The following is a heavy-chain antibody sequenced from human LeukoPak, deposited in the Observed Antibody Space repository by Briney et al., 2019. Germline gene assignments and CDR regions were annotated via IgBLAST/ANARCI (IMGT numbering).Heavy chain of an antibody. CDR1: GFTFSSYA. CDR3: ARVDRAYCGGDCYSTFDY. CDR2: ISYGGSNK. D-gene: IGHD2-21*02. Sequence: PGGSLRLSCAASGFTFSSYAMHWVRQAPGKGLEWVAVISYGGSNKYYADSVKGRFTISRDNSKNTLYLQMNSLRAEDTAVYYCARVDRAYCGGDCYSTFDYWGQGTLVTVSS. V-gene: IGHV3-30-3*01. J-gene: IGHJ4*02.